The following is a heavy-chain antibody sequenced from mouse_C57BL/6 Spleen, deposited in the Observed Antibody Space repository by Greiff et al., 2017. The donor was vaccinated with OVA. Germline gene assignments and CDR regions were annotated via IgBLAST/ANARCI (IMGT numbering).Heavy chain of an antibody. CDR2: IDPSDSDT. CDR1: GYTFTSYW. J-gene: IGHJ2*01. Sequence: QVQLQQPGAELVRPGSSVKLSCKASGYTFTSYWMHWVKQRPIQGLEWIGNIDPSDSDTHYNQKFKDKATLTVDKSSSTAYMQLSSLTSEDSAVYYCARTGTYYFDYGGQGTTLTVAS. V-gene: IGHV1-52*01. CDR3: ARTGTYYFDY. D-gene: IGHD4-1*01.